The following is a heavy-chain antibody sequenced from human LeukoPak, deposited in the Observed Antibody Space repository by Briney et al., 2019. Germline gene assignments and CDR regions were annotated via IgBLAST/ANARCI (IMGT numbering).Heavy chain of an antibody. J-gene: IGHJ4*02. V-gene: IGHV3-23*01. CDR3: AKSDHSVGARPFDY. CDR1: GFTFSSYA. CDR2: ISGSGGST. D-gene: IGHD1-26*01. Sequence: GGSLRLSCAASGFTFSSYAMSWVRQAPGKGLEWVSAISGSGGSTYYADSVKGRFTISRDNSKNTVYLQINSLRAEDTAVYYCAKSDHSVGARPFDYWGQGTLVTVSS.